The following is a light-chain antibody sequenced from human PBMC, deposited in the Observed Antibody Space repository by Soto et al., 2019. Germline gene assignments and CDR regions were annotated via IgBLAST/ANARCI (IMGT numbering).Light chain of an antibody. Sequence: QSVLTQPPSASGTPGQRVTISCSGSSSNIGSNYVYWYQQLPGTAPELLMYSNNQRPSGVPDRFSGSKSGTSASLGISGLRSEDEADYYCAAWDDSVSGPVFGGGTKLTVL. CDR1: SSNIGSNY. V-gene: IGLV1-47*02. J-gene: IGLJ3*02. CDR2: SNN. CDR3: AAWDDSVSGPV.